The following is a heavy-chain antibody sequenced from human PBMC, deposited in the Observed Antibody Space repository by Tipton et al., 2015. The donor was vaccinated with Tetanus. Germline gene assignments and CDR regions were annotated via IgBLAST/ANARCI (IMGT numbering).Heavy chain of an antibody. CDR2: ISADGTSI. CDR1: GFTFGIYW. D-gene: IGHD6-19*01. Sequence: SLRLSCAASGFTFGIYWMHWVRQAPGKGLVWVSRISADGTSISYADSVKGRFTISRNNANNTVYLQMINLRVEDTALYYCARAQAVAGTGGFDPWGQGTLVTVSS. CDR3: ARAQAVAGTGGFDP. J-gene: IGHJ5*02. V-gene: IGHV3-74*01.